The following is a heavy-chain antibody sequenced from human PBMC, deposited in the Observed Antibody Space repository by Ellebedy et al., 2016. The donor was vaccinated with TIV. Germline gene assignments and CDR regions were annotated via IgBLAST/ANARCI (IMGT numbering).Heavy chain of an antibody. CDR1: GDSVSSGGPT. CDR2: TYYRSKWYN. CDR3: ARGFSGTYFWDS. V-gene: IGHV6-1*01. J-gene: IGHJ4*02. Sequence: SQTLSLTCAISGDSVSSGGPTWNWIRQSPSRGLEWLGRTYYRSKWYNEYAISVRSRITINPDTSKNQFSLQLNSMTAADTAVYFCARGFSGTYFWDSWGQGTLVTVSS. D-gene: IGHD1-26*01.